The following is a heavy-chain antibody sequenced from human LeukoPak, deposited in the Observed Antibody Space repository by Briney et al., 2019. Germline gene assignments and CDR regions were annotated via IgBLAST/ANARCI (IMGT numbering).Heavy chain of an antibody. Sequence: PSETLSLTCTVSGGSISSYHWSWIRQSPGKGLECMGYIQYSGSTNRNPSLKSRVTISVDTSKNQFSLKPSSVTAADTAVYYCASLIYDSSGYYFDKWGQGTLVTVSS. CDR2: IQYSGST. CDR1: GGSISSYH. J-gene: IGHJ4*02. CDR3: ASLIYDSSGYYFDK. V-gene: IGHV4-59*08. D-gene: IGHD3-22*01.